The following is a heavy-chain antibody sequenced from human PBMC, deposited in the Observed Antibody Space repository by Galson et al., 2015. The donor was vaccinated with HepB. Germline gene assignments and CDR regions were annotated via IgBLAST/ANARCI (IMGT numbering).Heavy chain of an antibody. CDR2: ISYDGSFK. D-gene: IGHD1-14*01. Sequence: SLRLSCASSGFSFSNYAIHWVRQAPGKGLEWMAVISYDGSFKYYSDSVKGRFTVSRDPSRSILYLQMNSLRVDDTAVYYCAKGGPGGTTMIRNRSLGFDPWGQGTLVIVSS. J-gene: IGHJ5*02. V-gene: IGHV3-30*18. CDR3: AKGGPGGTTMIRNRSLGFDP. CDR1: GFSFSNYA.